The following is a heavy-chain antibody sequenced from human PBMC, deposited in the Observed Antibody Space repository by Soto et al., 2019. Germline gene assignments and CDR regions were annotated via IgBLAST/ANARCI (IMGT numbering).Heavy chain of an antibody. D-gene: IGHD6-13*01. V-gene: IGHV1-18*01. CDR3: ARDPFPLXSSWSNWFDP. CDR1: GYTFTSYG. Sequence: QVQLVQSGAEVKKPGASVKVSCKASGYTFTSYGISWVRQAPGQGLEWMGWISAYNGNTNYAQKLQGRVTMTTDTSTSTAYMELRSLRSDDTAVYYCARDPFPLXSSWSNWFDPWGQGTLVTVSS. J-gene: IGHJ5*02. CDR2: ISAYNGNT.